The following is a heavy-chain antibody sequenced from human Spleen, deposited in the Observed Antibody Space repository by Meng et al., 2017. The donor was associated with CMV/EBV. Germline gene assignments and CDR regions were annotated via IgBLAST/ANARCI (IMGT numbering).Heavy chain of an antibody. CDR2: IIPIFGTA. CDR3: ARESVDYDFWSGDGFDP. Sequence: SVKVSCKASGVTFSSYAISWVRQAPGQGLEWMGGIIPIFGTANYAQKVQGRVTITTDESTSTAYMELSSLRSEDTAVYYCARESVDYDFWSGDGFDPWGQGTLVTVSS. J-gene: IGHJ5*02. CDR1: GVTFSSYA. D-gene: IGHD3-3*01. V-gene: IGHV1-69*05.